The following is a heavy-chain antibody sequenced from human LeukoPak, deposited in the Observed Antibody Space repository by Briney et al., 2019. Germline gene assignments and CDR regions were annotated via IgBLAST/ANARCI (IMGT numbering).Heavy chain of an antibody. J-gene: IGHJ4*02. D-gene: IGHD4-23*01. CDR2: ISSSSSYI. CDR1: GFTFSSYA. V-gene: IGHV3-21*01. CDR3: ARDLDWTDYGGNGGYYFDY. Sequence: GGSLRLSCAASGFTFSSYAMSWVRQAPGKGLEWVSSISSSSSYIYYADSVKGRFTISRDNAKNSLYLQMNSLRAEDTAVYYCARDLDWTDYGGNGGYYFDYWGQRTLVTVSS.